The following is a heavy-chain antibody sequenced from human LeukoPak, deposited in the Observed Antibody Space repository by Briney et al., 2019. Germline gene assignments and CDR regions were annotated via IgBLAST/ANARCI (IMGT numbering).Heavy chain of an antibody. CDR3: ARRAQGLDF. J-gene: IGHJ4*02. V-gene: IGHV4-34*01. CDR2: INHSGSN. CDR1: GGSFSFYY. Sequence: PSETLSLTCAVNGGSFSFYYWTWIRQTPGKDLEWIGEINHSGSNNVNPSLKSRVIISVDTSKSQFSLKLSSVTAADTAVYYCARRAQGLDFWDQGALVTVSS.